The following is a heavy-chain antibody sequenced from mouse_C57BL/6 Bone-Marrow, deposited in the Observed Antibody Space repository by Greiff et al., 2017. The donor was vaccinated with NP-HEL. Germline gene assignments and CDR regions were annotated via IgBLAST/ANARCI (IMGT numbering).Heavy chain of an antibody. D-gene: IGHD2-1*01. CDR3: ASHYGNYRGAFAY. Sequence: QVQLQQSGAELVKPGASVKMSCKASGYTFTTYPIEWMKQNHGKSLEWIGNFHPYNDDTKYNEKFKGKAPLTVEKSSSTVYLELSRLTSDDSAVYYCASHYGNYRGAFAYWGQGTLVTVSA. CDR2: FHPYNDDT. V-gene: IGHV1-47*01. CDR1: GYTFTTYP. J-gene: IGHJ3*01.